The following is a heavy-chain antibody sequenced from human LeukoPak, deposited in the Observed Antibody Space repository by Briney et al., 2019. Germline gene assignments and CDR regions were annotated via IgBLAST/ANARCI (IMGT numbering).Heavy chain of an antibody. Sequence: GGSLRLSCAASGFTFSSYAMHWVRQAPGKGLEYVSAISSNGGSTYYANSVKGRFTISRDNSKNTLYLQMGSPRAEDMAVYYCARRGYSYGTPVGYFDLWGRGTLVTVSS. V-gene: IGHV3-64*01. CDR1: GFTFSSYA. D-gene: IGHD5-18*01. CDR2: ISSNGGST. J-gene: IGHJ2*01. CDR3: ARRGYSYGTPVGYFDL.